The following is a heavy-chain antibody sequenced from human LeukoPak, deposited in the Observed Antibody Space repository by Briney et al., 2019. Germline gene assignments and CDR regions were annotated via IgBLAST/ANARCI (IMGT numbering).Heavy chain of an antibody. J-gene: IGHJ4*02. Sequence: GRSLRLSCAASGFTFSSYAMHWVRQAPGKGLEWVAVISYDGSNKYYADSVKGRFTISRDNSKNTLYLQMNSLRADDTAMYYCAKMRGMPREAYHFDRWGQGTLVAVSS. CDR2: ISYDGSNK. V-gene: IGHV3-30*04. CDR3: AKMRGMPREAYHFDR. D-gene: IGHD1-26*01. CDR1: GFTFSSYA.